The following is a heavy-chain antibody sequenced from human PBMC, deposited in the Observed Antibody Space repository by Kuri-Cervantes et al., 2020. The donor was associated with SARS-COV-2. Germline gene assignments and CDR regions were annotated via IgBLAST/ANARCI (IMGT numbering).Heavy chain of an antibody. CDR1: GFPFSSYW. CDR3: ARGKQDFDY. Sequence: GGSLRLPCAASGFPFSSYWLSWVRQAPGKGLEWVAVISYDASNKYYAGSVKGRFTISRDNSKNTLFLQMNSLRAEDTAVYYCARGKQDFDYWGQGTLVTVSS. V-gene: IGHV3-30-3*01. J-gene: IGHJ4*02. CDR2: ISYDASNK.